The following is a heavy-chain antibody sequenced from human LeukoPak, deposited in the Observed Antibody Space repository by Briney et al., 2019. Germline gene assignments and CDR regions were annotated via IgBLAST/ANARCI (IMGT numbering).Heavy chain of an antibody. D-gene: IGHD1-14*01. CDR3: ARVPKTTANPAIEYYYYMDV. CDR1: GGTFSSYA. V-gene: IGHV1-69*05. J-gene: IGHJ6*03. CDR2: IIPIFGTA. Sequence: GASVKVSCKASGGTFSSYAISWVRQAPGQGLEWMGGIIPIFGTANYAQKFQGRVTITTDESTSTAYMELSSLRSEDMAVYYCARVPKTTANPAIEYYYYMDVWGKGTTVTVSS.